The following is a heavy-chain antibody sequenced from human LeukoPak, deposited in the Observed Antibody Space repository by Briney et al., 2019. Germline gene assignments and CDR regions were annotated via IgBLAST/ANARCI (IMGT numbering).Heavy chain of an antibody. CDR2: ISSSSSYI. V-gene: IGHV3-21*01. CDR1: GFTFSSYS. D-gene: IGHD6-19*01. CDR3: AREPTGYSSGWVPLYAFDI. J-gene: IGHJ3*02. Sequence: GGSLRLSCAASGFTFSSYSMNWVRQAPGKGLEWVSSISSSSSYIYYADSVKGRFTISRDNAKNSLYLQMNSLRAEDTAVYYCAREPTGYSSGWVPLYAFDIWGQGTMVTVSS.